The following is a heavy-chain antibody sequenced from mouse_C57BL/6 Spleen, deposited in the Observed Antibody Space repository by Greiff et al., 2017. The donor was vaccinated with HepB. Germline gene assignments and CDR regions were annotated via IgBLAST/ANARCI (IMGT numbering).Heavy chain of an antibody. Sequence: VQLQQPGAELVMPGASVKLSCKASGYTFTSYWMHWVKQRPGQGLEWIGEIDPSDSYTNYNQKFKGKSTLTVDKSSSTAYMQLSSLTSEDSAVYYCARSGIEGPWFAYWGQGTLVTVSA. CDR3: ARSGIEGPWFAY. CDR1: GYTFTSYW. J-gene: IGHJ3*01. V-gene: IGHV1-69*01. CDR2: IDPSDSYT.